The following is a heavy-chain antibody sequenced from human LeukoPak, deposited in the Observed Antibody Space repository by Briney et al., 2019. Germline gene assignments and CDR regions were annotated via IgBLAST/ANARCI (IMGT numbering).Heavy chain of an antibody. J-gene: IGHJ4*02. CDR3: AKRRGNWYFDY. CDR1: GYTFSSYA. CDR2: IGASGGTA. D-gene: IGHD1-1*01. V-gene: IGHV3-23*01. Sequence: GGSLRLSCEASGYTFSSYAMTWVGQAPGKGLEWGAAIGASGGTAYYADSVKGRFTISRDNSKNTLLLQMNSLRAEDTAIYYCAKRRGNWYFDYWGQGTLVTVSS.